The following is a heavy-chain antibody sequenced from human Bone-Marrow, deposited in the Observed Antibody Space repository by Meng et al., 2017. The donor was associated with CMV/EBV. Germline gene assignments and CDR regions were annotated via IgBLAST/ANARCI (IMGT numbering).Heavy chain of an antibody. V-gene: IGHV3-53*01. CDR1: GFTVSSNY. Sequence: GESLKISCAASGFTVSSNYMNWVRQAPGKGLEWVSVIYSGGITYYADSVKGRFTISRDNSKNTLYLQMNSLRAEDTAVYYCARDLIRFPRLLYVWGQGTTVTVSS. J-gene: IGHJ6*02. CDR3: ARDLIRFPRLLYV. D-gene: IGHD2-21*01. CDR2: IYSGGIT.